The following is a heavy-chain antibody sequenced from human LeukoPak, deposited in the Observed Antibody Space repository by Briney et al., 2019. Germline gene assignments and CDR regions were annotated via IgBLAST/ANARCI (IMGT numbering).Heavy chain of an antibody. CDR3: ARSYYDILTGLEAFDI. J-gene: IGHJ3*02. CDR2: VNLQGST. CDR1: GGSISNTNW. Sequence: PSGTLSLTCGVSGGSISNTNWWTWVRQPPGKGLEWIGEVNLQGSTNYNPSLKSRVAISVDKSENHISLKLTSVTAADTAVYYCARSYYDILTGLEAFDIWGQGTMVTVSS. V-gene: IGHV4-4*02. D-gene: IGHD3-9*01.